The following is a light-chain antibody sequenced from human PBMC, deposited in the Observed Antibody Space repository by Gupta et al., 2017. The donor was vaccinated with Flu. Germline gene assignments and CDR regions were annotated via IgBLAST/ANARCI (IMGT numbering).Light chain of an antibody. CDR2: DAS. CDR1: QGISSY. J-gene: IGKJ5*01. CDR3: QQDDSSPST. Sequence: AIRMTQSPSSFSASTGDRVTITCRAGQGISSYLAWYQQKPGKAPKLLIYDASTVQSGVPSRFSGSGSGTDFTLTISCRQSEDFATYYCQQDDSSPSTFGQGTRVEMK. V-gene: IGKV1-8*01.